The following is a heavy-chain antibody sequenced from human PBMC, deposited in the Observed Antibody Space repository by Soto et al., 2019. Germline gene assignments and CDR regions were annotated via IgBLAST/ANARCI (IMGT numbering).Heavy chain of an antibody. D-gene: IGHD5-12*01. CDR3: ARGGYGGYDWWWYFDY. CDR2: IYYSGST. CDR1: GGSISSGGYY. V-gene: IGHV4-31*01. J-gene: IGHJ4*02. Sequence: QVQLQESGPGLVKPSQTLSLTCTVSGGSISSGGYYWSWIRQHPGKGLEWIGYIYYSGSTYYNPALYSLVIISVDTSKNQFSLELSSVTAADTTVSYCARGGYGGYDWWWYFDYWGQGTLVTVSS.